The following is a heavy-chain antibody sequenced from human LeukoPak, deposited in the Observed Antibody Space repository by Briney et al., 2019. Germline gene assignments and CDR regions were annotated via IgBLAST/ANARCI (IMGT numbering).Heavy chain of an antibody. D-gene: IGHD4-17*01. Sequence: GGSLRLSCAASGFTFSSYAMHWVRQAPGKGLEYVSAISSNGGSTYYANSVKGRFTISRDNSKNTLYLQMNSLRAEDTAVYYCAKVLPTVTQKNDDYWGQGTLVTVSS. CDR3: AKVLPTVTQKNDDY. J-gene: IGHJ4*02. V-gene: IGHV3-64*01. CDR1: GFTFSSYA. CDR2: ISSNGGST.